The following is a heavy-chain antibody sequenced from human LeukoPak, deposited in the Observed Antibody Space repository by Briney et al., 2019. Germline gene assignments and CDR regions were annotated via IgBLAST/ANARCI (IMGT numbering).Heavy chain of an antibody. CDR2: NSSSSVTI. CDR1: GFTFSTCS. Sequence: GGSLRLSCAASGFTFSTCSMNWVRQAPGKGLEWVSYNSSSSVTIYYADSVKGRFTISRDNAKNSLYLQMNSLRAEDTAVYYCARGGLSSAASFDYWGQGTLVTVSS. V-gene: IGHV3-48*01. J-gene: IGHJ4*02. D-gene: IGHD6-19*01. CDR3: ARGGLSSAASFDY.